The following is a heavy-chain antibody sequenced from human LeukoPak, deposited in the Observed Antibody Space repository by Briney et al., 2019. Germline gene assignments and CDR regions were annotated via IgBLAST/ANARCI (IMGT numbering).Heavy chain of an antibody. V-gene: IGHV4-39*07. CDR2: IYYDGNT. CDR1: GGSISSTSYY. J-gene: IGHJ4*02. Sequence: SETLSLTCTVSGGSISSTSYYWGWIRQPPGKRLEWIGSIYYDGNTYYTPSLKSRVTISVDTSKNQISLRLSSVTAADTAVYYCARDGEGFHYWGQGTLVTVSS. CDR3: ARDGEGFHY.